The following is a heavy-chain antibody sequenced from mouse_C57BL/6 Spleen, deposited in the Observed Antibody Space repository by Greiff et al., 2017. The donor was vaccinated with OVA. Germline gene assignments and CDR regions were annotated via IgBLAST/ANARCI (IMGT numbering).Heavy chain of an antibody. J-gene: IGHJ4*01. D-gene: IGHD2-5*01. V-gene: IGHV1-11*01. Sequence: QVQLQQSGAELASPGASVTLSCKASGYTFTDHIMNWVKKRPGQGLEWIGRIYPVSGETNSNQKFMGQATFPVYPSSSTVYMVLITLTSEAPAFFDGGRGDSNYVDDMDEWGKGTTVNVSS. CDR3: GRGDSNYVDDMDE. CDR2: IYPVSGET. CDR1: GYTFTDHI.